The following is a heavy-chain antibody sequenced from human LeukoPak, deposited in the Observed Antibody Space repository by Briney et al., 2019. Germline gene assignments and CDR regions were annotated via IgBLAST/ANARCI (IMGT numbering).Heavy chain of an antibody. Sequence: GGSLRLSCAASGFTFSSYAMSWVRQAPGKGVEWGSAISGRGGSTYYADSVKGRFTISRDNSKNTLYLQMNSLRAEDTAVYYCANSAPGDIVVVPAAADTKILFDYWGQGTLVTVSS. D-gene: IGHD2-2*01. V-gene: IGHV3-23*01. J-gene: IGHJ4*02. CDR2: ISGRGGST. CDR1: GFTFSSYA. CDR3: ANSAPGDIVVVPAAADTKILFDY.